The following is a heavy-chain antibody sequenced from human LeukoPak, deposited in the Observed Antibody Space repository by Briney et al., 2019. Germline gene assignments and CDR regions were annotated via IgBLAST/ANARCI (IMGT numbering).Heavy chain of an antibody. V-gene: IGHV4-59*08. J-gene: IGHJ5*02. CDR3: ASSIAAAGLCWFDP. CDR1: GGSISSYY. Sequence: SQTLSLTCTVSGGSISSYYWSWIRQPPGKGLEWIGYIYYSGSTNYNPSLKSRVTISVDTSKNQFSLKLSSVTAADTAVYYCASSIAAAGLCWFDPWGQGTLVTVSS. CDR2: IYYSGST. D-gene: IGHD6-13*01.